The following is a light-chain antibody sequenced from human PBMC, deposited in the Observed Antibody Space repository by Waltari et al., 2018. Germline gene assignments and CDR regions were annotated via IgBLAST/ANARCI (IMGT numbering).Light chain of an antibody. Sequence: LTYFPSSLSSFVGARFTITCRSSQGISNYLAWYQQKPGKAPKLLIYAASTLQSGVPSRFSGSGSGTDFTLTISSLQPEDFATYYCQHLNSYPLTFGGGTKVEIK. V-gene: IGKV1-9*01. CDR1: QGISNY. J-gene: IGKJ4*01. CDR3: QHLNSYPLT. CDR2: AAS.